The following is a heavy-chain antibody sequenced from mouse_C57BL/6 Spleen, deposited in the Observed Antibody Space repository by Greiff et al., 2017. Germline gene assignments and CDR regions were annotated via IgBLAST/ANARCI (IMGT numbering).Heavy chain of an antibody. J-gene: IGHJ2*01. D-gene: IGHD1-1*01. Sequence: EVKLMESGEGLVKPGGSLKLSCAASGFTFSSYAMSWVRQTPEKRLEWVAYISSGGDYIYYADTVKGRFTISRDNARNTLYLQMSSLKSEDTAMYYCTRDGSSYSFDYWGQGTTLTVAS. CDR2: ISSGGDYI. V-gene: IGHV5-9-1*02. CDR3: TRDGSSYSFDY. CDR1: GFTFSSYA.